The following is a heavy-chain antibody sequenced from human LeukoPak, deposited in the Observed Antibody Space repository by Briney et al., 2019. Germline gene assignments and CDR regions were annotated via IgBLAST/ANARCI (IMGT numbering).Heavy chain of an antibody. CDR2: IYSGGST. CDR1: GFAVSSNY. J-gene: IGHJ3*02. V-gene: IGHV3-53*01. Sequence: PGGSLRLSCAASGFAVSSNYMSWVRQAPGKGLEWVSVIYSGGSTYYADSVKGRFTISRDNSKNTLYLQINSLRAEDTAVYYCARYGCNSGWDAFDIWGQGTMVTVSS. CDR3: ARYGCNSGWDAFDI. D-gene: IGHD4-23*01.